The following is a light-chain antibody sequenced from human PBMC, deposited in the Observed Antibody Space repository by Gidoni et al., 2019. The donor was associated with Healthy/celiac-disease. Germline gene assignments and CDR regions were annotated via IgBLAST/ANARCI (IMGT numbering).Light chain of an antibody. J-gene: IGLJ2*01. CDR1: SSDVGGYNY. Sequence: QSALTQPASVSGSPGQSITISCTGTSSDVGGYNYVSWYQQHPGKAPKLMNYEVSNRPSGVSNRFSGSKSGNTASLTISGLQAEDEADYYCSSYTSSSTPHVVFGGGTKLTVL. V-gene: IGLV2-14*01. CDR2: EVS. CDR3: SSYTSSSTPHVV.